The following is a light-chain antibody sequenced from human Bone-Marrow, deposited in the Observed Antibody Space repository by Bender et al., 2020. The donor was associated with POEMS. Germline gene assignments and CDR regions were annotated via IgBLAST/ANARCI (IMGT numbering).Light chain of an antibody. J-gene: IGLJ3*02. CDR3: QSYDSSLSGWV. V-gene: IGLV2-5*01. Sequence: QSALIQPPSVSGSPGQSVTISCAGTRSDVGSYDYVSWYQQHPGTVPKPMIYNVNTRPSGVPDRFSGSKSGNTASMTISGLQAEDEADYYCQSYDSSLSGWVFGGGTKVTVL. CDR1: RSDVGSYDY. CDR2: NVN.